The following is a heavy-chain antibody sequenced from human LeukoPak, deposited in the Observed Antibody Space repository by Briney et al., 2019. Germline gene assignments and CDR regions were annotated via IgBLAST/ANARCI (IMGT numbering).Heavy chain of an antibody. D-gene: IGHD1-26*01. CDR1: GGTFGSYA. CDR2: INLNSGVT. V-gene: IGHV1-2*06. J-gene: IGHJ4*02. CDR3: ARETGGSSLIYFDS. Sequence: ASVKVSCKASGGTFGSYAISWVRQAPGQGLEWMGRINLNSGVTNYAQSFQGRVTMTRDTSISTAYMELIRLRSDDTAVYYCARETGGSSLIYFDSWGQGTLVTVSS.